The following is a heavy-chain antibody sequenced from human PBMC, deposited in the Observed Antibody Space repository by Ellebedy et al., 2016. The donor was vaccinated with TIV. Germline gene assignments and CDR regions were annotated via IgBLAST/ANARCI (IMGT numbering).Heavy chain of an antibody. J-gene: IGHJ4*02. Sequence: ASVKVSCKASGGTFSSYAISWVRQAPGQGLEWMGGIIPIFGTANYAQKFQGRVTITADESTSTAYMELRSLRSDDTAVYYCASRSVGATLDYWGQGTLVTVSS. CDR2: IIPIFGTA. D-gene: IGHD1-26*01. CDR3: ASRSVGATLDY. CDR1: GGTFSSYA. V-gene: IGHV1-69*13.